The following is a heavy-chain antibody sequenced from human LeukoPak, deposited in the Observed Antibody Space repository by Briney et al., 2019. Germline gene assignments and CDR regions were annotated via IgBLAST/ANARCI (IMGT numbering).Heavy chain of an antibody. V-gene: IGHV3-23*01. CDR1: GFTFSSYA. D-gene: IGHD2-15*01. J-gene: IGHJ4*02. CDR3: AKGTVVVAATALFDY. CDR2: ISGSGGST. Sequence: GGSLRLSCAASGFTFSSYAMSWVRQAPGKGLEWVSAISGSGGSTYYADSVKGRFTISRDNSKNTLYLQMNSLRAEDTAVYYCAKGTVVVAATALFDYWAQGTLVTVSS.